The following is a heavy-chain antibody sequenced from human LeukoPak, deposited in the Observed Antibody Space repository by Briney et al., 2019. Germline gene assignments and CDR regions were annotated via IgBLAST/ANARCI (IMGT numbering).Heavy chain of an antibody. J-gene: IGHJ4*02. CDR1: GASISPYY. CDR2: IYNSGYT. V-gene: IGHV4-4*07. Sequence: PSETLSLTCTVSGASISPYYWSWIRQPAGKGLEWIGRIYNSGYTNYNPSLGSRVTMSLDTSKNEFSLKLSSVTAADTALYYCVRGNNSPWDYWGQGILVTVSS. CDR3: VRGNNSPWDY. D-gene: IGHD1-14*01.